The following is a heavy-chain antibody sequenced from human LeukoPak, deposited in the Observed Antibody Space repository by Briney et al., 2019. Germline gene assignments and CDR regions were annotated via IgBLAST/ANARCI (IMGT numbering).Heavy chain of an antibody. CDR2: INANSGTR. D-gene: IGHD6-19*01. J-gene: IGHJ5*01. CDR3: AKPISGGLAVTADWFAP. CDR1: GFAFSFFA. V-gene: IGHV3-23*01. Sequence: GGSLRLSCEASGFAFSFFAMSWLRQAPGKGLGWVFTINANSGTRSYAASVRGRFTISRDNSKNTLYLQLNTLRADDTAVYYCAKPISGGLAVTADWFAPWGQGTLVVVSS.